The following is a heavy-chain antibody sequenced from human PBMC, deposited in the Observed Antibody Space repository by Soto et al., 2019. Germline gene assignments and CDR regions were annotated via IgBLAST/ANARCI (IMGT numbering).Heavy chain of an antibody. J-gene: IGHJ5*02. CDR3: GRDGVGATPLGWFDP. V-gene: IGHV1-2*06. D-gene: IGHD1-26*01. Sequence: GASVKVSCKASGYTFIGYYIHWVRQAPGQGLEWMGRINPRSGDTTYAQKFQGRLTMTRDTSISIAYMELSSLRSDDTAVYYCGRDGVGATPLGWFDPWG. CDR2: INPRSGDT. CDR1: GYTFIGYY.